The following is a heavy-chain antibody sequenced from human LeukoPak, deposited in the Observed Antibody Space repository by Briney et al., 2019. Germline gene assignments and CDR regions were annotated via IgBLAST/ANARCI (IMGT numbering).Heavy chain of an antibody. CDR2: ISSSGSTI. V-gene: IGHV3-48*03. J-gene: IGHJ5*02. CDR3: ARGRGKPESHWFDP. CDR1: GFTFSSYE. Sequence: GGSLRLSCAASGFTFSSYEMNWVRQAPGKGLEWVSYISSSGSTIYYADPVKGRFTISRDNSKNTLYLQMNSLRAEDTAVYYCARGRGKPESHWFDPWGQGTLVTVSS. D-gene: IGHD3-10*01.